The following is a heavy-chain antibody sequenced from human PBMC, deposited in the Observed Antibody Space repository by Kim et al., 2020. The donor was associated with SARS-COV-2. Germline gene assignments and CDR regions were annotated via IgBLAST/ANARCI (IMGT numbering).Heavy chain of an antibody. V-gene: IGHV4-4*07. CDR2: IYTSGST. J-gene: IGHJ6*02. CDR3: AREGPLMLYYYYYGMDV. Sequence: SETLSLTCTVSGGSISSYYWSWIRQPAGKGLEWIGRIYTSGSTNYNPSLKSRVTMSVDTSKNQFSLKLSSVTAADTAVYYCAREGPLMLYYYYYGMDVWGQGTTVTVSS. CDR1: GGSISSYY. D-gene: IGHD2-8*01.